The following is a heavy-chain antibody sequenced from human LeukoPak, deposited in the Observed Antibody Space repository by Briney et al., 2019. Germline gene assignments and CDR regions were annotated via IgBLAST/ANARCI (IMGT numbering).Heavy chain of an antibody. CDR3: ARSSGKNYYYYYMDV. CDR1: GYSFPNYW. CDR2: IYPGVSDT. Sequence: GESLKISCKGSGYSFPNYWIGWVRQMPGKGLEWMGIIYPGVSDTRYSPSFQGQVTILADKSISTAYLQWSSLKASDTAMYYCARSSGKNYYYYYMDVWGKGTTVTVSS. V-gene: IGHV5-51*01. J-gene: IGHJ6*03. D-gene: IGHD6-19*01.